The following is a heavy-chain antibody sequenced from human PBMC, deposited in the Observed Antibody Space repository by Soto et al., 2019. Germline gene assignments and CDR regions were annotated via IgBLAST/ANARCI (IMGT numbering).Heavy chain of an antibody. CDR3: ARDHALALGV. J-gene: IGHJ6*04. CDR2: ISSSSSTI. D-gene: IGHD7-27*01. V-gene: IGHV3-48*01. CDR1: GFNFGSYS. Sequence: GGSLRLSSTASGFNFGSYSMNWVRQAPGKGLEWVSYISSSSSTIYYADSVKGRFTISRDNAKNSLYLQMNSLRAEDTAVYYCARDHALALGVWGKGTTVTVSS.